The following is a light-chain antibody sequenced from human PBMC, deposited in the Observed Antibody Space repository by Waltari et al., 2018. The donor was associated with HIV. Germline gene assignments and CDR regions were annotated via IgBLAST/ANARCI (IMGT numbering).Light chain of an antibody. CDR2: EVT. Sequence: QSVLTQTASVPGSPRQSITICCTGTNRDVGDCNYASWYQQHPGKAPKLLISEVTHRPSGISSRFSGFKSGNTASMTISGLQAEDEADYYCSSYTATTAILFGGGTKVTVL. CDR1: NRDVGDCNY. J-gene: IGLJ3*02. CDR3: SSYTATTAIL. V-gene: IGLV2-14*01.